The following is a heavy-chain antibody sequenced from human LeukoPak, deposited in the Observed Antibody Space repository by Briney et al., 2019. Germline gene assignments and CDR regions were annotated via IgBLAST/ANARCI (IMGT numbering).Heavy chain of an antibody. Sequence: GGSLRLSCAASGFTFNHFWMHWVRQVPEKGLVSDTGINKDGTATYYADSVKGRFTISRENAKNTVYLQMNGLRAEDTPVYYCATVSEYWGQRSLVTV. J-gene: IGHJ1*01. CDR2: INKDGTAT. CDR1: GFTFNHFW. CDR3: ATVSEY. V-gene: IGHV3-74*01.